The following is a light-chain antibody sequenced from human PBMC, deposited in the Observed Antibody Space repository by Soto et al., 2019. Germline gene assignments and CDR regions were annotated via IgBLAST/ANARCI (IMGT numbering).Light chain of an antibody. J-gene: IGKJ4*01. CDR1: QYISYY. CDR3: QQSYNIPLT. Sequence: DLKMPQSPSSLSASVADRVSITCRASQYISYYLNWYQHRPGKAPKLLIYAASNLQSGVPSRFSGSGSGTDFTLTITSLRPEDSATYYCQQSYNIPLTFGGGTKVDIK. CDR2: AAS. V-gene: IGKV1-39*01.